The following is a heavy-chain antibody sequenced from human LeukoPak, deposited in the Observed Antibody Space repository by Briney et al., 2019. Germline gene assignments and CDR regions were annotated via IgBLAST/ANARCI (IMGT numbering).Heavy chain of an antibody. J-gene: IGHJ4*02. V-gene: IGHV3-30*03. CDR1: GFSFSDYA. CDR3: ATVRDRGYSFNS. D-gene: IGHD2-15*01. Sequence: PGGSLRLSCAASGFSFSDYAIHWVRQAPGQGLQWVAPISYDERDQFYADSVKGRFTLSRDNSKNTLYLHIHSLRTEDTAVYYCATVRDRGYSFNSWGQGARVTVSS. CDR2: ISYDERDQ.